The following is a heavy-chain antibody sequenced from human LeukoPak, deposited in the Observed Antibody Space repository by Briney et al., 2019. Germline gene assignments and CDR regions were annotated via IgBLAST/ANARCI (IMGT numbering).Heavy chain of an antibody. J-gene: IGHJ6*02. V-gene: IGHV3-21*01. CDR3: ARLSDTVTTEIYYYGMDV. CDR1: GFTFSSYS. D-gene: IGHD4-17*01. CDR2: ISSSSSYI. Sequence: GGSLRLSCAASGFTFSSYSMNWVRQAPGKGLEWVSSISSSSSYIYYADSVKGRFTISRDNAKNSLYLQMNSLRAEDTAVYYCARLSDTVTTEIYYYGMDVWGQGTTVTVSS.